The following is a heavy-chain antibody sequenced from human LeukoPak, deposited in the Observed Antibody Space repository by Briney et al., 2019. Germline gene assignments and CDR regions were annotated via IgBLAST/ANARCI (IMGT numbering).Heavy chain of an antibody. V-gene: IGHV3-7*01. J-gene: IGHJ4*02. CDR3: AKSKPLYWWIQPWSPPDY. CDR2: IKQDGSDK. CDR1: GFTFSSNW. D-gene: IGHD5-18*01. Sequence: PGGSLRLSCAASGFTFSSNWMIWVRQAPGKGLEWVANIKQDGSDKNYVDSVKGRFTISRDNSKNTLYLQMNSLRAEDTAVYYCAKSKPLYWWIQPWSPPDYWGQGTLVTASS.